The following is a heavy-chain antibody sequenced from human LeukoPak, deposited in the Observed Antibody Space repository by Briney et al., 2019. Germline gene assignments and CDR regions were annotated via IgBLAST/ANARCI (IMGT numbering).Heavy chain of an antibody. CDR1: GFTFSTYS. V-gene: IGHV3-21*01. D-gene: IGHD2-15*01. Sequence: PGGSLRLSCAASGFTFSTYSMNWVRQAPGKGLEWVSSISTSSSYIFYPDSVKGRFTISRDNAKNSLYLQMNSLRAEDTAVYYCARCSGGSYYHSDDYWGQGTLVTVSS. J-gene: IGHJ4*02. CDR2: ISTSSSYI. CDR3: ARCSGGSYYHSDDY.